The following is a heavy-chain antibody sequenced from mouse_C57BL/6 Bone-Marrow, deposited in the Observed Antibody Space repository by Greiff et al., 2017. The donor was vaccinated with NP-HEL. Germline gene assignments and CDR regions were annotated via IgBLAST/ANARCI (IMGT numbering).Heavy chain of an antibody. CDR3: ARYITTVERGYFDV. D-gene: IGHD1-1*01. V-gene: IGHV7-3*01. J-gene: IGHJ1*03. CDR1: GFTFTAYY. CDR2: IRNKANGYTT. Sequence: EVKLMESGGGLVQPGGSLSLSCAASGFTFTAYYMSWVRQPPGKALEWLGFIRNKANGYTTEYSASVKGRFTISRDNSQSILYLQMNALRAEDSATYDGARYITTVERGYFDVWGTGTTVTVSS.